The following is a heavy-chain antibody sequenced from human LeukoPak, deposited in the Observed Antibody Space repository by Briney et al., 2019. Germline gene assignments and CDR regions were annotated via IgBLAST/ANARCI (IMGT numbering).Heavy chain of an antibody. Sequence: PSKTLSLTCTVSGGSISSYYWSWIRQPPGKGLEWIGYIYYSGSTNYNPSLKSRVTISVDTSKNQFSLKLSSVTAADTAVYYCARLSGYSSGHYYSDYWGQGTLVTVSS. V-gene: IGHV4-59*01. CDR3: ARLSGYSSGHYYSDY. D-gene: IGHD3-22*01. CDR2: IYYSGST. J-gene: IGHJ4*02. CDR1: GGSISSYY.